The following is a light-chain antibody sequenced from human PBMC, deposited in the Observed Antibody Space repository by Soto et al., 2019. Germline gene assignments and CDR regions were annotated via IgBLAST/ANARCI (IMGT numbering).Light chain of an antibody. J-gene: IGLJ1*01. CDR3: TSYTRDTALV. CDR1: SSDVGTYNY. CDR2: EVS. Sequence: SVLTQPASVSGSPGQSITISCTGTSSDVGTYNYVSWYQHHPGKAPKLIIYEVSNRPSGVSNRFSGPKSGSTASLTISGLQAEDEADYHCTSYTRDTALVFGTGTKVTVL. V-gene: IGLV2-14*01.